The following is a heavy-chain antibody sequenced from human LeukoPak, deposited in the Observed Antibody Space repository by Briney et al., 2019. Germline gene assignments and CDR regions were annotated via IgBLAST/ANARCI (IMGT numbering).Heavy chain of an antibody. CDR2: IHYTGST. CDR3: ARTYMTSARFDP. J-gene: IGHJ5*02. V-gene: IGHV4-31*03. Sequence: SETLSLTCTVSGGSISSGGYYWSWIRQHPGKGLEWIGYIHYTGSTYYNASLKSRVTISVDTSKNQFSLKLSSVTAADTAVYYCARTYMTSARFDPWGQGTLVTVSS. CDR1: GGSISSGGYY. D-gene: IGHD2-21*02.